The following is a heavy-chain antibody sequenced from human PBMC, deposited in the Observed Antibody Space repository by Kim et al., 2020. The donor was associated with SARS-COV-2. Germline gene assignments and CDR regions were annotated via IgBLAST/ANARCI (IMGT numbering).Heavy chain of an antibody. V-gene: IGHV4-34*01. CDR2: INHSGST. CDR1: GGSFSGYY. J-gene: IGHJ4*02. Sequence: SETLSLTCAVYGGSFSGYYWSWIRQPPGKGLEWIGEINHSGSTNYNPSLKSRVTISVDTSKNQFSLKLSSVTTADTAVYYCSRGLSRLAARPLDYLGQG. CDR3: SRGLSRLAARPLDY. D-gene: IGHD6-6*01.